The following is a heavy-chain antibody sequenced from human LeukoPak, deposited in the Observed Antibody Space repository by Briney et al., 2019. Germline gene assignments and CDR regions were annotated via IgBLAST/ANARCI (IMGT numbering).Heavy chain of an antibody. CDR2: IYSGGST. CDR1: GFTVSSNY. CDR3: ARAPYDSSGYSGDAFDI. V-gene: IGHV3-53*01. D-gene: IGHD3-22*01. J-gene: IGHJ3*02. Sequence: GGSLRLSCAASGFTVSSNYMSWVRQAPGKGLEWVSVIYSGGSTYYADSVKGRFTISRDNSKNTLYLQMNSLRAEDTAVYYCARAPYDSSGYSGDAFDIWGQGTMVTVSS.